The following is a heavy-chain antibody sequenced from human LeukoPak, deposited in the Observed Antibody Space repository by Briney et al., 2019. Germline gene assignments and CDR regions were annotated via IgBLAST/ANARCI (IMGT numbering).Heavy chain of an antibody. V-gene: IGHV3-33*06. CDR3: AKEGSSGLYFDYYYYMDV. CDR2: IWYDGSNK. J-gene: IGHJ6*03. Sequence: GRSLRLSCAASGFTFSSYGMHWVRQAPGKGLEWVAVIWYDGSNKYYADSVKGRFTISRDNSKNTLYLQMNSLRAEDTAVYYCAKEGSSGLYFDYYYYMDVWGKGTTVTVSS. CDR1: GFTFSSYG. D-gene: IGHD6-19*01.